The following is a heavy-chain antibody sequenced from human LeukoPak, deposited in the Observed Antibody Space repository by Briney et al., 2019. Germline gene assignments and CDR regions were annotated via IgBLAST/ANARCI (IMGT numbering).Heavy chain of an antibody. CDR2: INQDGSYT. CDR1: GFTFSNYW. CDR3: VRQDCSGGSCYLDY. J-gene: IGHJ4*02. Sequence: GGSLRLSCAASGFTFSNYWIHWVRQAPGKGLVWVSRINQDGSYTRYAESVKGRFTISRDNTKNTVYLQMNSLRTEDTAVYYCVRQDCSGGSCYLDYWGQGTLVTVSS. V-gene: IGHV3-74*01. D-gene: IGHD2-15*01.